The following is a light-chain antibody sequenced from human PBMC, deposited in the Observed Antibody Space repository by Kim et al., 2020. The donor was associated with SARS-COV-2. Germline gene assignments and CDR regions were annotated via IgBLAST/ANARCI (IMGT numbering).Light chain of an antibody. CDR2: GTN. J-gene: IGLJ3*02. CDR1: SGSVSTTYY. CDR3: VLYVGSGISV. V-gene: IGLV8-61*01. Sequence: QTVVTQEPSFSVSPGGTVTLTCGLSSGSVSTTYYPSWYQQTPGQAPRTLVYGTNTRSSGVPDRFSGSILGNKAALTITGAQAEDESDYYCVLYVGSGISVFGGGTQLTVL.